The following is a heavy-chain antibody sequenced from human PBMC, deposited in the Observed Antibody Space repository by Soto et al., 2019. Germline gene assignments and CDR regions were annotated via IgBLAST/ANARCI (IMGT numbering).Heavy chain of an antibody. V-gene: IGHV4-59*11. Sequence: QVQLQESGPGLVKPWETLSLTCSVSGGSIISHYWSWIRQPPGKGLEWIGYIHYTGSTDYNPSLKSRLTISVDTSKNQFALKLRSVTAADTAVYYCARGGWSLDYWGQGTLVTVSS. D-gene: IGHD2-15*01. CDR1: GGSIISHY. CDR3: ARGGWSLDY. CDR2: IHYTGST. J-gene: IGHJ4*02.